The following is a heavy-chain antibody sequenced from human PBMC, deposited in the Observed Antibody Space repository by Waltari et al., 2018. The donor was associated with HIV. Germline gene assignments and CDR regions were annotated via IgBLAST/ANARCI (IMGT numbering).Heavy chain of an antibody. V-gene: IGHV4-59*01. J-gene: IGHJ6*02. D-gene: IGHD3-16*01. Sequence: QVQLQESGPGLVKPSETLSLTCTVSGGSISSYYWSWIRQPPGKGLEWIGYIYYSGSTNYNPSLKSRVTISVDTSKNQFSLKLSSVTAADTAVYYCARGGYWGITFGGVTSYGMDVWGQGTTVTVSS. CDR1: GGSISSYY. CDR3: ARGGYWGITFGGVTSYGMDV. CDR2: IYYSGST.